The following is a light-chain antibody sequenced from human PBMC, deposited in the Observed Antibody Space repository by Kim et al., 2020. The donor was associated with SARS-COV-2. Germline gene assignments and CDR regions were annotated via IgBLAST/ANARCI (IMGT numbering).Light chain of an antibody. CDR3: NSRDSSGNHYV. V-gene: IGLV3-19*01. CDR1: SLRSYY. Sequence: GQTVRITCQGYSLRSYYASWYQQKPGQAPVLVIYGKNNRPSGIPDRFSGSSSGNTASLTITGAQAEDEADYYCNSRDSSGNHYVFGTGTKVTVL. CDR2: GKN. J-gene: IGLJ1*01.